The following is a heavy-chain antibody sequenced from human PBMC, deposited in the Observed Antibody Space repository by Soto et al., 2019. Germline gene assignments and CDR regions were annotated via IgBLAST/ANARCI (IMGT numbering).Heavy chain of an antibody. V-gene: IGHV3-30*18. Sequence: GGSLRLSCAASGFTFSSYGMHWVRQAPGKGLEWVAVISYDGSNKYYADSVKGRFTISRDNSKNTLYLQMNSLRVEDTAVYYCAKDQEELSGLDYWGQGTLVTVSS. CDR1: GFTFSSYG. J-gene: IGHJ4*02. CDR2: ISYDGSNK. D-gene: IGHD3-16*02. CDR3: AKDQEELSGLDY.